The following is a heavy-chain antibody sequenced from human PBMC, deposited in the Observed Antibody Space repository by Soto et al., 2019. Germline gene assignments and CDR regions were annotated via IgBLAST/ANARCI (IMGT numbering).Heavy chain of an antibody. CDR3: ARAIAVGSTSLDY. Sequence: GSLRLSCAASGFSFSTYNMNWVRQAPGRGLEWVSYISSRSSTIYHADSVEGRFTISRDNAKNSLYLQMDSLRDEDTAVYFCARAIAVGSTSLDYWGLGTRVTVSS. CDR1: GFSFSTYN. V-gene: IGHV3-48*02. D-gene: IGHD6-19*01. CDR2: ISSRSSTI. J-gene: IGHJ4*02.